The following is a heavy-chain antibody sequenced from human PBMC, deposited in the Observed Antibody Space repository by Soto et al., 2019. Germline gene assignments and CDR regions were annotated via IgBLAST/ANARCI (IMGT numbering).Heavy chain of an antibody. V-gene: IGHV3-7*03. CDR1: GFTLTSHW. Sequence: PGGSLRLSCAASGFTLTSHWMKWVRQAPGKGLEWVASIKENGREMYYVDSVRGRFTISRDIAKNSLYLQMSSLRAEDTAMYYCAKVYYYDSSGYSGWFDAFDIWGQGTMVTVSS. J-gene: IGHJ3*02. CDR2: IKENGREM. CDR3: AKVYYYDSSGYSGWFDAFDI. D-gene: IGHD3-22*01.